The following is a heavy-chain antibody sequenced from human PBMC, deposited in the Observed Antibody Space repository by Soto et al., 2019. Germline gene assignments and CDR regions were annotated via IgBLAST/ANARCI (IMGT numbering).Heavy chain of an antibody. J-gene: IGHJ6*02. CDR3: TSLLYCSSTSCPPYYYGMDV. CDR2: IRSKTNSYAT. D-gene: IGHD2-2*01. Sequence: PGGSLRLSCAASGFTFSGSAMHWVRQASGKGLEWVGRIRSKTNSYATAYAASVKGRFTISRDDSKNTAYLQMNSLKTEDTAVYYCTSLLYCSSTSCPPYYYGMDVWGQGTTVTVSS. CDR1: GFTFSGSA. V-gene: IGHV3-73*01.